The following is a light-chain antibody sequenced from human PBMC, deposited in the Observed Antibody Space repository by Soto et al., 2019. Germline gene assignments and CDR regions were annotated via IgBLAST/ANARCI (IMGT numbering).Light chain of an antibody. CDR3: QQYDTPLT. Sequence: DIQMTQSPSSLSASVGDRVTITCQASQDISNYLNWYQQKPGKAPKLLIYDASNLETGVPSRFSGSGSRTDFTFTISCLQPEDIATYYCQQYDTPLTFCGGTKVEIK. V-gene: IGKV1-33*01. CDR1: QDISNY. J-gene: IGKJ4*01. CDR2: DAS.